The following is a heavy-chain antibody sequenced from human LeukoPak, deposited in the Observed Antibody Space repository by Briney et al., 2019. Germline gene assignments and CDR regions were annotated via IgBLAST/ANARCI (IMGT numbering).Heavy chain of an antibody. J-gene: IGHJ4*02. CDR1: GGSISSYY. CDR3: ARVVTIFGVVIRQFDY. CDR2: IYYSGST. D-gene: IGHD3-3*01. V-gene: IGHV4-59*01. Sequence: SETLSLTCTVSGGSISSYYWSWIRQPPGKGLEWIGYIYYSGSTNYNPSLKSRVTISVDTSKNQFSLKLSSVTAADTAVYCCARVVTIFGVVIRQFDYWGQGTLVTVSS.